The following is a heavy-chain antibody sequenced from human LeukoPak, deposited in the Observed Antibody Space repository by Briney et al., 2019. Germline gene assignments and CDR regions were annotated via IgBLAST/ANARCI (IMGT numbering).Heavy chain of an antibody. CDR2: ISGDGGST. V-gene: IGHV3-43*02. CDR1: GFTFDDYA. CDR3: ARSPSGDGYDY. J-gene: IGHJ4*02. D-gene: IGHD5-24*01. Sequence: GSLRLSCAASGFTFDDYAMHWVRQAPGKGLEWVSLISGDGGSTYYADSVKGRFTISRDNAKNSLYLQMNSLRAEDTAVYYCARSPSGDGYDYWGQGTLVTVSS.